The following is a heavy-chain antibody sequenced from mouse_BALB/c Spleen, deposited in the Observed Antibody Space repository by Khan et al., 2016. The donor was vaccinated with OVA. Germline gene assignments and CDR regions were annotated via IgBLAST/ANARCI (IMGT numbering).Heavy chain of an antibody. Sequence: QVKLKESGPGLVAPSQSLSITCTASGFSLTSYCVHWVRQPPGKGLEWLGVIWAGGSTNYNSALMSKQSIITDNSTSQTILKMNSLLTADTAMYYCARLDDIWGQGTTLTVSS. CDR3: ARLDDI. V-gene: IGHV2-9*02. D-gene: IGHD1-3*01. CDR2: IWAGGST. CDR1: GFSLTSYC. J-gene: IGHJ2*01.